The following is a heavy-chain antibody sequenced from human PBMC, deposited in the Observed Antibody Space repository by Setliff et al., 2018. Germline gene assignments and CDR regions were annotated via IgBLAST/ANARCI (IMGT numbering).Heavy chain of an antibody. D-gene: IGHD1-26*01. V-gene: IGHV4-59*12. CDR3: ARMGTPIVGAMEWFDP. CDR2: ISHRGDT. CDR1: GGSITNYY. J-gene: IGHJ5*01. Sequence: SETLSLTCTVSGGSITNYYWSWIRQPPGKGLQWIGYISHRGDTNYDPSLRSRVAISVDTSKSQFSLRMTSVTAADTAVYYCARMGTPIVGAMEWFDPWGQGILVTVSS.